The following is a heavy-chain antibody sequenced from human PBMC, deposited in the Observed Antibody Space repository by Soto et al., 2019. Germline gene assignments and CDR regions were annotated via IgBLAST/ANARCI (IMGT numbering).Heavy chain of an antibody. V-gene: IGHV3-53*04. CDR2: IYSGGST. CDR3: VSNDYGGNSPFDY. Sequence: EVQLVESGGGLVQPGGSLRLSCAASGITVSSNYMSWVRQSPGKGLEWVSAIYSGGSTYYADSVKGRFTISRHNSKNTLYLQMNSLRAEDTAGYYCVSNDYGGNSPFDYWGQGTLVTVSS. CDR1: GITVSSNY. J-gene: IGHJ4*02. D-gene: IGHD4-17*01.